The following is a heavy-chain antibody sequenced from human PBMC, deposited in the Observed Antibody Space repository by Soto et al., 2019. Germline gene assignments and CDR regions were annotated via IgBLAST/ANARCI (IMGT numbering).Heavy chain of an antibody. CDR1: GGSISSSNW. CDR2: IYHSGST. V-gene: IGHV4-4*02. J-gene: IGHJ4*02. Sequence: SETLSLTCAVSGGSISSSNWWSWVRQPPGKGLEWIGEIYHSGSTNYNPSLKSRVTISVDKSKNQFSLKLSSVTAADTAVYYCASRPLGFLEWLGDAVYWGQGTLVTVSS. D-gene: IGHD3-3*01. CDR3: ASRPLGFLEWLGDAVY.